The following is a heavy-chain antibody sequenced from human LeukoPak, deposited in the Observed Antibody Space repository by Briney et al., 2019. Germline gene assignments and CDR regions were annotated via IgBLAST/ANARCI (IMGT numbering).Heavy chain of an antibody. CDR1: GFPFSIYW. V-gene: IGHV3-7*01. CDR3: ARARKGGPDAFDI. D-gene: IGHD3-16*01. Sequence: GGSLRLSCAAFGFPFSIYWVSWVRQAPGKGLEWVANINQDGSEKYYVDSVKGRFTISRDNAKNSLYLQMNTLRAEDTAVYYCARARKGGPDAFDIWGQGTMVTVSS. J-gene: IGHJ3*02. CDR2: INQDGSEK.